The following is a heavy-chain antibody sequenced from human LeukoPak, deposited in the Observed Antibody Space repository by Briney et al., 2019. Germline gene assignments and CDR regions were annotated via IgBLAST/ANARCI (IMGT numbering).Heavy chain of an antibody. CDR3: ASSGADYYGSGSYYRYYYYGMDV. CDR1: GYTFTSYA. J-gene: IGHJ6*02. D-gene: IGHD3-10*01. CDR2: IIPIFGTA. V-gene: IGHV1-69*13. Sequence: ASVKVSCKASGYTFTSYAISWVRQAPGQGLEWMGGIIPIFGTANYAQKFQGRVTITADESTSTAYMELSSLRSEDTAVYYCASSGADYYGSGSYYRYYYYGMDVWGQGTTVTVSS.